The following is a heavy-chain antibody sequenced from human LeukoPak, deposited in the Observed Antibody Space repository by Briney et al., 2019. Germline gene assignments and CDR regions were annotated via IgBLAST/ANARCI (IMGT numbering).Heavy chain of an antibody. CDR2: INHSGST. V-gene: IGHV4-34*01. Sequence: SETLSLTCAVYGGSFSGYYWSWIRQPPGKGLEWIGEINHSGSTNYNPSLKSRVTISVDTSKNQFSLNLNSVTAADTAVYYCARGGRYSSSRWTFQHWGQGTLVTVSS. J-gene: IGHJ1*01. CDR3: ARGGRYSSSRWTFQH. CDR1: GGSFSGYY. D-gene: IGHD6-13*01.